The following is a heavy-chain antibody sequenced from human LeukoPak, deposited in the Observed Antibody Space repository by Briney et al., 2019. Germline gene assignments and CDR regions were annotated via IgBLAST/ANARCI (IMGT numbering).Heavy chain of an antibody. CDR2: ISYSGST. D-gene: IGHD3-10*01. CDR3: ARLAGFGELFKHDYY. Sequence: SETLSLTCTVSGGSINNGGYYWSCIRQHPGKGLESIGYISYSGSTYYNPSLASRVTISVDTSKNQFSLKLSSVTAADTAVYYCARLAGFGELFKHDYYWGQGTPVTVSS. J-gene: IGHJ4*02. V-gene: IGHV4-31*03. CDR1: GGSINNGGYY.